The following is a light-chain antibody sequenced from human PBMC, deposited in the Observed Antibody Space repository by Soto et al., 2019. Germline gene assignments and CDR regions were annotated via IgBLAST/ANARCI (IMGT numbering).Light chain of an antibody. J-gene: IGLJ3*02. CDR1: SSDVGGYDY. CDR2: EVS. V-gene: IGLV2-14*01. CDR3: LSYTSTNTRV. Sequence: QSVLTQPASVSGPPGQSITISCSGSSSDVGGYDYVSWYQQHPGKALKLIIYEVSNRPSGVSNRFSGSKSGNTASLTISGLQAEDEADYYCLSYTSTNTRVFGGGTKLTVL.